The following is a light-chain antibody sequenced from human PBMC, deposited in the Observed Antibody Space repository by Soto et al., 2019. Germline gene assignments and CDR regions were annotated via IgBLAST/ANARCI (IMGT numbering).Light chain of an antibody. CDR3: SSYTSTATRV. V-gene: IGLV1-51*01. Sequence: QSVLTQPPSVSAAPGQKVTISCSGSSSNIGNNYVSWYQQLPGTAPKLLIYDNNKRPSGIPDRFSGSKSGTSATLGITGLQTGDEADYYCSSYTSTATRVFGGGTKVTVL. J-gene: IGLJ3*02. CDR1: SSNIGNNY. CDR2: DNN.